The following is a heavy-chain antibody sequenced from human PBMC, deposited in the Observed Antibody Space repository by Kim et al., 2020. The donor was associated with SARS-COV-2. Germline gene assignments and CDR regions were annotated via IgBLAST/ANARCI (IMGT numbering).Heavy chain of an antibody. Sequence: SETLSLTCTVFGGSISSSSYYWGWIRQPPGKGLEWIGSIYYSGSTYYNPSLKSRVTISVDTSKNQFSLKLSSVTAADTAVYYCARVRRGRRLGIPVTFDYWGQGTLVTVSS. V-gene: IGHV4-39*01. CDR1: GGSISSSSYY. J-gene: IGHJ4*02. CDR2: IYYSGST. D-gene: IGHD7-27*01. CDR3: ARVRRGRRLGIPVTFDY.